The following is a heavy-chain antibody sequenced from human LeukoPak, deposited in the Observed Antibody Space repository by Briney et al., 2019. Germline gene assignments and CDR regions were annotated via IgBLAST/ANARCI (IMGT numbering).Heavy chain of an antibody. J-gene: IGHJ6*02. D-gene: IGHD3-10*01. CDR2: IIPILGIA. CDR3: ARLRWFGESPLLNYGMDV. V-gene: IGHV1-69*04. Sequence: ASVKVSCKASGGTFSSYAISWVRQAPGQGLEWMGRIIPILGIANYAQKFQGRVTITADRSTSTAYMELSSLRSEDTAVYYCARLRWFGESPLLNYGMDVWGQGTTVTVSS. CDR1: GGTFSSYA.